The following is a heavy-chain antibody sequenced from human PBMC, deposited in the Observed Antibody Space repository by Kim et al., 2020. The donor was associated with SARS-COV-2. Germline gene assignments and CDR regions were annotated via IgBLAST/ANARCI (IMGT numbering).Heavy chain of an antibody. CDR1: GFTFNIYS. V-gene: IGHV3-48*02. CDR3: ARDYYGDYALDS. Sequence: GGSLRLSCAASGFTFNIYSMNWVRQAPGKGLEWVSYISSSGSTIYYADSVKGRFTISRDNAKSLLFLQMNTLRDEDSAIYYCARDYYGDYALDSWGQGTLITVSS. J-gene: IGHJ1*01. CDR2: ISSSGSTI. D-gene: IGHD4-17*01.